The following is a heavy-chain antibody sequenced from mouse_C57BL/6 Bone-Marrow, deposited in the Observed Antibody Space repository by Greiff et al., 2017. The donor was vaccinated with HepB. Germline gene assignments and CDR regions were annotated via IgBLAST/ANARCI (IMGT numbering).Heavy chain of an antibody. CDR2: ISDGGSYT. Sequence: VQLKESGGGLVKPGGSLKLSCAASGFTFSSYAMSWVRQTPEKRLEWVATISDGGSYTYYPDNVKGRFTISRDNAKNNLYLQMSHLKSEDTAMYYCARDRLLTTVVMDYWGQGTSVTVSS. V-gene: IGHV5-4*01. J-gene: IGHJ4*01. CDR3: ARDRLLTTVVMDY. D-gene: IGHD1-1*01. CDR1: GFTFSSYA.